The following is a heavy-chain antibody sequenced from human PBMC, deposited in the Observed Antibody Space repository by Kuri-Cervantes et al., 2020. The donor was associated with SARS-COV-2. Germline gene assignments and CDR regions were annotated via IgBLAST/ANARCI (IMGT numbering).Heavy chain of an antibody. J-gene: IGHJ4*02. D-gene: IGHD5-18*01. V-gene: IGHV3-30*02. CDR2: IRYDGSNK. CDR3: ANDGGDTVLLFDY. CDR1: GFTFSSYG. Sequence: GESLKISCAASGFTFSSYGMHWVRQAPGKGLEWVAFIRYDGSNKYYADSVKGRVTISRDNSKNSLYLQMNSLRAEDTAVYYCANDGGDTVLLFDYWGQGTRVTVSS.